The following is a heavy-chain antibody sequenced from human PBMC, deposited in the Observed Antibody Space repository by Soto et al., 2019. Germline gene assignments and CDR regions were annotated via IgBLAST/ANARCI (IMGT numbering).Heavy chain of an antibody. Sequence: GGSLRLSCAASGFTFSSYSMNWVRQAPGKGLEWVSSISSSSSYIYYADSVKGRFTISRDNAKNTLYLQMNSLRAEDTAMYYCARDGAHHSGYPYGMDVWGQGTTVTVSS. J-gene: IGHJ6*02. CDR3: ARDGAHHSGYPYGMDV. CDR1: GFTFSSYS. D-gene: IGHD5-12*01. V-gene: IGHV3-21*01. CDR2: ISSSSSYI.